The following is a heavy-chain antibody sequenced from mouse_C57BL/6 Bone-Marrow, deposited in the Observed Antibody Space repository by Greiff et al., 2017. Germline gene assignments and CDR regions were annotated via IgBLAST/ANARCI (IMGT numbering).Heavy chain of an antibody. CDR1: GFTFSSYA. V-gene: IGHV5-9-1*02. CDR2: ISSGGDYI. D-gene: IGHD2-12*01. J-gene: IGHJ3*01. Sequence: EVKLEESGEGLVKPGGSLKLSCAASGFTFSSYAMSWVRQTPEKRLEWVAYISSGGDYIYYADTVKGRFTISRDNARNTLYLQMSSLKSEDTAMYYCTREYYSNDPFAYWGQGTLVTVSA. CDR3: TREYYSNDPFAY.